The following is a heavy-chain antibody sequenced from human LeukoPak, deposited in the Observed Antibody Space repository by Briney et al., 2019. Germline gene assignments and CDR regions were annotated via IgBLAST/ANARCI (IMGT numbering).Heavy chain of an antibody. CDR3: ARDVDATSGWFDP. V-gene: IGHV4-31*03. J-gene: IGHJ5*02. Sequence: SQTLSLTCTVSGGSIGSGGYYWSWIRQHPGKGLEWIGYIYYSGSTYYNPSLKSRVTISVDTSKNQFSLKLSSVTAADTAVYYCARDVDATSGWFDPWGQGTLVTVSS. CDR1: GGSIGSGGYY. D-gene: IGHD2-15*01. CDR2: IYYSGST.